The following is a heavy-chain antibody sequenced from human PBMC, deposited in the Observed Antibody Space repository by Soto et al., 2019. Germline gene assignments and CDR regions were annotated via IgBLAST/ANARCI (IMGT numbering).Heavy chain of an antibody. D-gene: IGHD3-3*01. J-gene: IGHJ6*02. Sequence: GGSLRLSCAASGFTFSSCAMGWVRQAPGKGLEWVSDIIDSGGTTEYAASVKGRFTISRDDSISIAYLQMNSLKTEDTAVYYCTSTIFGVVIPGGYYYGMDVWGQGTTVTVSS. CDR2: IIDSGGTT. CDR3: TSTIFGVVIPGGYYYGMDV. CDR1: GFTFSSCA. V-gene: IGHV3-49*04.